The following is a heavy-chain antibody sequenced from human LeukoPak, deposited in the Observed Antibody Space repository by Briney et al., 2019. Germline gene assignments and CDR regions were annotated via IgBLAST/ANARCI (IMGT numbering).Heavy chain of an antibody. J-gene: IGHJ4*02. CDR1: SYSFNRYG. Sequence: GASVKVSCKASSYSFNRYGISWVRQAPGQGLEWMGWISGYNGNTNYAQKFLGRVSMTAGTSTSTAYMELRSLTSDDTAVYYCARSGRGTYYYFDLWGQGTLVTVSS. CDR2: ISGYNGNT. CDR3: ARSGRGTYYYFDL. V-gene: IGHV1-18*01. D-gene: IGHD5-12*01.